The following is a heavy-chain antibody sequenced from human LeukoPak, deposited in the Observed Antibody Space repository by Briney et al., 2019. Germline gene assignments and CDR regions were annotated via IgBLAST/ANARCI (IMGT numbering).Heavy chain of an antibody. D-gene: IGHD3-9*01. Sequence: ASVKVSCKASGYTFTSYGISWVRQAPGQGLEWMGWISAYNGNTNYAQKLQGRVTMTTDTSTSTAYMELSSLRSEDTAVYYCARDLQSHYDILTGYYTIGLFDYWGQGTLVTVSS. J-gene: IGHJ4*02. CDR3: ARDLQSHYDILTGYYTIGLFDY. V-gene: IGHV1-18*01. CDR2: ISAYNGNT. CDR1: GYTFTSYG.